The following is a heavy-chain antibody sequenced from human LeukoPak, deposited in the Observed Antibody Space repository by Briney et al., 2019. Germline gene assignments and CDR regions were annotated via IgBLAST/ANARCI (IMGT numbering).Heavy chain of an antibody. D-gene: IGHD2-2*01. CDR2: IYYSGST. CDR1: GGSISSGGYY. J-gene: IGHJ6*02. CDR3: ARDVPAANDYGMDV. V-gene: IGHV4-61*08. Sequence: SETLSLTCTVSGGSISSGGYYWSWIRQPPGKGLEWIGYIYYSGSTNYNPSLKSRVTISVDTSKNQFSLKLSSVTAADTAVYYCARDVPAANDYGMDVWGQGTTVTVSS.